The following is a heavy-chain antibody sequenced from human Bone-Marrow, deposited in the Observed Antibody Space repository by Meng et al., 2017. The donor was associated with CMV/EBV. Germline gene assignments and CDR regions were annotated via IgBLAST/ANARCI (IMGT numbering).Heavy chain of an antibody. D-gene: IGHD2-2*01. CDR3: ARTGDIVVVPAAWGWFDP. V-gene: IGHV3-11*01. CDR1: SFSDHY. J-gene: IGHJ5*02. CDR2: ISGSGSTK. Sequence: SFSDHYMTWLRQAPGKGLECISYISGSGSTKFYADSVRGRFTISRDNTKNSLFLQMSSLRAEDTAVYYCARTGDIVVVPAAWGWFDPWGQGTLVTVSS.